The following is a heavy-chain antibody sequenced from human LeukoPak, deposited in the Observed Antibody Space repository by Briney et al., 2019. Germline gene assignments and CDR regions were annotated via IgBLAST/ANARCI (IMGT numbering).Heavy chain of an antibody. CDR2: INAGNGNT. D-gene: IGHD3-10*01. Sequence: GASVKVSCKASGYTFTSYAMHWVRQAPGQRLEWMGWINAGNGNTKYSQKFQGRVSMTTDTTTSTAYMELRGLRSDDTAVYYCARDRQLQWFGEFNIDFDYWGQGTLVTVSS. CDR3: ARDRQLQWFGEFNIDFDY. J-gene: IGHJ4*02. CDR1: GYTFTSYA. V-gene: IGHV1-3*01.